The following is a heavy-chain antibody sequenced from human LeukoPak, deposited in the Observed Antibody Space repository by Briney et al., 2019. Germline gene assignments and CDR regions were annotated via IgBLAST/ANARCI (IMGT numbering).Heavy chain of an antibody. D-gene: IGHD3-3*01. CDR1: GYSFTSYW. J-gene: IGHJ5*02. CDR2: IYPGDSDT. Sequence: GESLKISCKGSGYSFTSYWIGWVRQMPGKGLEWMGIIYPGDSDTRYSPSFQGQVTISADKSISTAYQQWSSLKASDTAMYYCARHGQYYDFWSGYYWFDPWGQGTLVTVSS. V-gene: IGHV5-51*01. CDR3: ARHGQYYDFWSGYYWFDP.